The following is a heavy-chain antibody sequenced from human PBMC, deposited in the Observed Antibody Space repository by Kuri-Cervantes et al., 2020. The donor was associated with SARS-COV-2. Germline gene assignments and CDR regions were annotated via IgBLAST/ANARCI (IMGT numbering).Heavy chain of an antibody. CDR3: ARDSVRYYYDSSGYYPPRDYYYYGMDV. CDR2: ISSSSSYI. V-gene: IGHV3-21*01. Sequence: GESLKISCAASGFTFSSYSMNWVRQAPGKGLEWVSSISSSSSYIYYADSVKGRFTISRDNAKNSLYLQMNSLRAEDTAVYYCARDSVRYYYDSSGYYPPRDYYYYGMDVWGQGTTVTVSS. D-gene: IGHD3-22*01. CDR1: GFTFSSYS. J-gene: IGHJ6*02.